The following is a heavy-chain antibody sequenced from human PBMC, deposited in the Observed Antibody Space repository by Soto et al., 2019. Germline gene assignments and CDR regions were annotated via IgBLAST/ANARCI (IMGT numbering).Heavy chain of an antibody. Sequence: EVQLVQSGAEVKKPGESLKISCQASVYSFISSWIGWVRQMPGKGLEWMGIIYPGDSDTRYSPSFQGQVTISADKSTSTAYLQWSSLKASDTATYYCARMMAASGTAFDYWGQGALVTVSS. J-gene: IGHJ4*02. V-gene: IGHV5-51*01. CDR2: IYPGDSDT. CDR3: ARMMAASGTAFDY. D-gene: IGHD6-13*01. CDR1: VYSFISSW.